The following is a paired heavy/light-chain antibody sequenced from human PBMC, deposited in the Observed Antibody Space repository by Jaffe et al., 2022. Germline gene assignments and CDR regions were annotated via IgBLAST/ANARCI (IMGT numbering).Heavy chain of an antibody. CDR3: ANGRITTGRDFY. Sequence: QVRLEESGGGGVQPGGSLRLSCTASGFNFKSYGMHWVRQAPGKGPEWVAFIYYDGSEKYYGESVKGRFTISRDNSKNTLYLQMDSLRPEDTAVYYCANGRITTGRDFYWGQGTLVTVSS. D-gene: IGHD3-3*01. V-gene: IGHV3-30*02. CDR2: IYYDGSEK. CDR1: GFNFKSYG. J-gene: IGHJ4*02.
Light chain of an antibody. CDR1: QSLVHSDGNTY. CDR2: NVF. Sequence: DVVLTQSPLSLPVTVGQSASISCRSSQSLVHSDGNTYLNWFHQRPGQSPRRLIYNVFIRDSGVPDRFSGSGSDTDFTLKISPVEAEDIGTYYCMQGTHWPLMFGQGTKVEIK. V-gene: IGKV2-30*02. J-gene: IGKJ1*01. CDR3: MQGTHWPLM.